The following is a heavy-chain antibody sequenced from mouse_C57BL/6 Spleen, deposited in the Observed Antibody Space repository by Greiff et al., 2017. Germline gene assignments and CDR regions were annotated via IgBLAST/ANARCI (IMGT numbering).Heavy chain of an antibody. CDR3: TTWGEGGFAY. Sequence: DVKLQESGAELVRPGASVKLSCTASGFNIKDDYMHWVKQRPEQGLEWIGWIDPENGDTEYASKFQGKATITADTSSNTAYLQLSSLTSEDTAVYYCTTWGEGGFAYWGQGTLVTVSA. CDR2: IDPENGDT. CDR1: GFNIKDDY. J-gene: IGHJ3*01. V-gene: IGHV14-4*01.